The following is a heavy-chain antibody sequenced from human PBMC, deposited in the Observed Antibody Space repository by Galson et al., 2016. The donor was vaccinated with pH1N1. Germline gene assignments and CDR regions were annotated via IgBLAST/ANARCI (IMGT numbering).Heavy chain of an antibody. V-gene: IGHV1-69*01. J-gene: IGHJ4*02. D-gene: IGHD4-17*01. CDR2: IIPLFGII. Sequence: QSGAEVKKPGSSVKVSCKSSGGSFGRHAINWVRQAPGQGLEWMGGIIPLFGIINCAQNFQGRVTISADESTQTASLELSSLECEDTAIYFSAAAGFGAYKFDYWGQGTLVIVSS. CDR3: AAAGFGAYKFDY. CDR1: GGSFGRHA.